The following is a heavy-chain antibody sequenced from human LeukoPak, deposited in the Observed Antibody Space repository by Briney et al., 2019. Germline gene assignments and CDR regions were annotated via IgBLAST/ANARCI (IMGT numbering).Heavy chain of an antibody. J-gene: IGHJ6*03. D-gene: IGHD4-17*01. CDR1: GFTFDDYG. Sequence: GGSLRLSCAASGFTFDDYGMAWVRHAPGKGLEWVSGINRNGGSTYYADSVKGRFTVSRDNAKKSLYLQMSSLRVEDTALYYCARNHYGDYPGDYHYYYMDVWGKGTTVTVSS. CDR3: ARNHYGDYPGDYHYYYMDV. V-gene: IGHV3-20*04. CDR2: INRNGGST.